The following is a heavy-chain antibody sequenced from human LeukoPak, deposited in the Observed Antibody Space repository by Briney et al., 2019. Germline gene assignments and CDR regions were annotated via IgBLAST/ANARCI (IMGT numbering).Heavy chain of an antibody. J-gene: IGHJ4*02. D-gene: IGHD3/OR15-3a*01. CDR2: IYYSGNT. CDR1: GGSFSGYY. CDR3: ARQTGSGLFILP. V-gene: IGHV4-34*01. Sequence: SETLSLTCAVYGGSFSGYYWSWIRQPPGKGLEWIGSIYYSGNTYCNASLKSQVSISIDTSKNQFSLRLTSVTAADTAVYYCARQTGSGLFILPGGQGTLVTVSS.